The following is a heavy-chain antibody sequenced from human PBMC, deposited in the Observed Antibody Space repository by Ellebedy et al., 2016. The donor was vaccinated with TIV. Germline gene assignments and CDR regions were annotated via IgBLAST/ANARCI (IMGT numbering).Heavy chain of an antibody. CDR1: GFTVSNNY. J-gene: IGHJ4*02. CDR3: ARGSGFSAEDY. CDR2: IYRDDRT. V-gene: IGHV3-53*01. Sequence: GGSLRLSCAASGFTVSNNYMSWVRQAPGKGPEWVSVIYRDDRTFYADSVKGRFTISRDNQKNTLFLEMHGLRAEDTAVYYCARGSGFSAEDYWGQGTLVTVSS. D-gene: IGHD3-10*01.